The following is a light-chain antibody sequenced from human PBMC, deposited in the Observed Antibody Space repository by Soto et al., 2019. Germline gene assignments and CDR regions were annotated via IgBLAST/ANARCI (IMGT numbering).Light chain of an antibody. CDR1: QSIRNW. V-gene: IGKV1-5*01. CDR3: QQYDSYSWT. Sequence: DIQMTQSPSTLSASVGDRVTITCRASQSIRNWLAWYQQKPGKVPKVLIYDASRLESGVPSRFSGSGSGTEFTLTISSLQPDDFVTYYCQQYDSYSWTFGQGTKVDIK. J-gene: IGKJ1*01. CDR2: DAS.